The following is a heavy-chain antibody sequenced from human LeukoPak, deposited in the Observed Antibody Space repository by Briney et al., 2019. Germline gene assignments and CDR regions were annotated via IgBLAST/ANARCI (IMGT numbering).Heavy chain of an antibody. CDR1: SFILSSYG. CDR2: VSYDGSNK. D-gene: IGHD3-16*02. V-gene: IGHV3-30*18. Sequence: GGSLRLACAASSFILSSYGMHWGRQAQGKGLEWVVFVSYDGSNKYYADSVKGRFTISSDNYKNTLYLQMNSLRAEDTAVYYCAKEIIRLGELSPYFDCWGQGTLVTVSS. CDR3: AKEIIRLGELSPYFDC. J-gene: IGHJ4*02.